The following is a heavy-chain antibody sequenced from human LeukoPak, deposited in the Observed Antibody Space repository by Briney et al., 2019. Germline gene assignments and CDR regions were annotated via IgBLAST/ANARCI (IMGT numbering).Heavy chain of an antibody. CDR3: ATFYNWNDFDY. CDR2: FDPEDGET. CDR1: GYTLTELS. D-gene: IGHD1-1*01. J-gene: IGHJ4*02. V-gene: IGHV1-24*01. Sequence: ASVKVSCKVSGYTLTELSMHWVRQAPGKGLEWMGGFDPEDGETIYAQKLQRRVTMTEDTSTDTAYMELSSLRSEDTDVYYCATFYNWNDFDYWGQGTMVTVSS.